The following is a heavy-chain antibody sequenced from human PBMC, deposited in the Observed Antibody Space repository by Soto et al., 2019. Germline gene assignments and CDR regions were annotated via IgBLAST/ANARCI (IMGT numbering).Heavy chain of an antibody. CDR1: GFRFGPSG. D-gene: IGHD4-4*01. CDR2: IWNDGSTT. CDR3: ARDGSHYDVDY. J-gene: IGHJ4*02. Sequence: LVESGGGVAQPGRSLRLSCATSGFRFGPSGMHWVRQAPGKGLEWVAIIWNDGSTTSYADSVRDRFTISRDNSENTLYLQMSSLRDEDTAVYYCARDGSHYDVDYWGQGTLVTVSS. V-gene: IGHV3-33*01.